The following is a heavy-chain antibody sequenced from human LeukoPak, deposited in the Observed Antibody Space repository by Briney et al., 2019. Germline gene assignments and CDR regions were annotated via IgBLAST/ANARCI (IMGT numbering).Heavy chain of an antibody. CDR2: INHSGST. J-gene: IGHJ4*02. D-gene: IGHD2-21*01. CDR1: GGSISSSSYY. CDR3: ASGERLDY. V-gene: IGHV4-39*07. Sequence: SETLSLTCTVSGGSISSSSYYWGWIRQPPGKGLEWIGEINHSGSTNYNPSLKSRVTISVDTSKNQFSLKLSSVTAADTAVYYCASGERLDYWGQGTLVTVSS.